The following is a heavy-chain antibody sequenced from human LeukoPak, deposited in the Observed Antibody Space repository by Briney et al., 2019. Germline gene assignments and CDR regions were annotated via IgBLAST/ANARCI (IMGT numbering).Heavy chain of an antibody. CDR2: INPSGGST. V-gene: IGHV1-46*01. CDR1: GYTFTSYY. CDR3: ARGRYYYDSSGYYRPNDAFDI. J-gene: IGHJ3*02. D-gene: IGHD3-22*01. Sequence: ASVKVSCKASGYTFTSYYMHWVRQAPGQGLEWMGIINPSGGSTSYAQKFQGGVTMTRDTSTSTVCMELSSLRSEDTAVYYCARGRYYYDSSGYYRPNDAFDIWGQGTMVTVSS.